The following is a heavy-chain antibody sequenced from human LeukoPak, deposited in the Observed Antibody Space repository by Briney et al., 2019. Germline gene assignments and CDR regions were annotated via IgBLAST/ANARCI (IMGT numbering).Heavy chain of an antibody. CDR2: INPNSGGT. Sequence: ASVKVSCKASGYTFTGYYMHWVRQAPGQGLEWMGWINPNSGGTNYAQKFQGRVTMTRDTSISTAYMELSRLRSDDTAAYYCARTTTVSADFDYWGQGTLVTVSS. CDR1: GYTFTGYY. CDR3: ARTTTVSADFDY. V-gene: IGHV1-2*02. D-gene: IGHD4-11*01. J-gene: IGHJ4*02.